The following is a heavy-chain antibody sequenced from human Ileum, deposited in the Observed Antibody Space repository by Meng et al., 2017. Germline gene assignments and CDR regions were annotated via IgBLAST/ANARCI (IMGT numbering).Heavy chain of an antibody. D-gene: IGHD6-6*01. CDR3: ARGREQQLVRGFGY. CDR1: GGSFSGYY. Sequence: QGQLQQWGAGLLEPSETLSLTCAVYGGSFSGYYCSWLRQPPGKGLEWIGEINHSGNTNYNPSLKSRVTLSLDTSKNHFSLNLTSVTAADTAVYYCARGREQQLVRGFGYWGQGTLVTVSS. J-gene: IGHJ4*02. CDR2: INHSGNT. V-gene: IGHV4-34*01.